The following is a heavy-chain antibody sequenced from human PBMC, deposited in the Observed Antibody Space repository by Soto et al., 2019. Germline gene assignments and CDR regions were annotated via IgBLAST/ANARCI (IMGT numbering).Heavy chain of an antibody. V-gene: IGHV3-49*03. Sequence: GGSLRLSCTASGFTFGDYAMSWFRQAPGKGLEWVGFIRSKAYSGTSEYATSVKGRFTMSRDDSKNIAYLQMNSLKTEDTAVYYCSRDRSGNTMIRGVADYWGQGTLVTVSS. J-gene: IGHJ4*02. CDR1: GFTFGDYA. CDR2: IRSKAYSGTS. CDR3: SRDRSGNTMIRGVADY. D-gene: IGHD3-10*01.